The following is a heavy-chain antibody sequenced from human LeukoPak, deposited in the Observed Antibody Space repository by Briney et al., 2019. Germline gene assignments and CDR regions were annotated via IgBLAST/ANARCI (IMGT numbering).Heavy chain of an antibody. CDR1: GFTFNNNA. V-gene: IGHV3-23*01. J-gene: IGHJ4*02. CDR3: AKDHFLG. CDR2: TSGSGGGT. Sequence: PTGGSLRLSCAVSGFTFNNNAMSWVRQAPGEGLEWVSTTSGSGGGTYYADSVKGRFTISRDNSKNTVYLQMNSLRAEDKAVYYCAKDHFLGWGQGTLVTVSS. D-gene: IGHD3-3*02.